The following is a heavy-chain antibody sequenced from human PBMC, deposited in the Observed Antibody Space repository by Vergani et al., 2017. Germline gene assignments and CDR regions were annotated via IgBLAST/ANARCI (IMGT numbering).Heavy chain of an antibody. CDR2: ISGSGGST. Sequence: EVQLLESGGGLVKPGGSLRLSCAASGFTFSSYAMSWVRQAPGKGLEWVSAISGSGGSTYYADSVKGRFTISRDNSKNTLYLQMNSLRAEDTAVYYCAKDSIVVVITLTLDYWGQGTLVTVSS. J-gene: IGHJ4*02. D-gene: IGHD3-22*01. CDR1: GFTFSSYA. V-gene: IGHV3-23*01. CDR3: AKDSIVVVITLTLDY.